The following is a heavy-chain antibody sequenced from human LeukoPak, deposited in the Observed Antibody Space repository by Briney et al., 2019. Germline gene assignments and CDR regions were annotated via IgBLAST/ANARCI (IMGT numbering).Heavy chain of an antibody. J-gene: IGHJ4*02. V-gene: IGHV4-39*01. CDR2: IYYSGST. CDR1: GGSISSSVYC. CDR3: ARHLGSTGYSSLHY. D-gene: IGHD3-22*01. Sequence: SETLSLTRTVPGGSISSSVYCWGWIRQPPREGLGWLGSIYYSGSTTYNPSLKSRVTISVDTSKNQFSLKLSSVTATDTAVYYCARHLGSTGYSSLHYWGQGTLVTVSS.